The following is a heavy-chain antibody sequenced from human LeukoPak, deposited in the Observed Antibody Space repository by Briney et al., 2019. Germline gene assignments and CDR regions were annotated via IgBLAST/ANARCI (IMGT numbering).Heavy chain of an antibody. J-gene: IGHJ3*01. CDR2: IKPDGNER. CDR1: GFTFNTYW. D-gene: IGHD6-19*01. Sequence: GGSLRLSCAASGFTFNTYWISWVRQAPGKGLQWVANIKPDGNERYYVDYVKGRFTISRDNARSSLYLQMDSLRVEDTAIYYCARRQWTAFDFWGHGTMVTVSS. V-gene: IGHV3-7*01. CDR3: ARRQWTAFDF.